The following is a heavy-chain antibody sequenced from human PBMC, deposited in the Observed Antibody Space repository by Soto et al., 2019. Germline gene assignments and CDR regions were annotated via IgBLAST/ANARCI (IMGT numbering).Heavy chain of an antibody. CDR2: INHSGST. V-gene: IGHV4-34*01. J-gene: IGHJ4*02. Sequence: SETLSLTCAVYGGSFSGYYWSWIRQPPGKGLEWIGEINHSGSTNYNPSLKSRVTISVDTSKNQFSLKLSSVTAADTAVYYCARGRTRYDFWSGYHTNWAQGTLVTVS. D-gene: IGHD3-3*01. CDR1: GGSFSGYY. CDR3: ARGRTRYDFWSGYHTN.